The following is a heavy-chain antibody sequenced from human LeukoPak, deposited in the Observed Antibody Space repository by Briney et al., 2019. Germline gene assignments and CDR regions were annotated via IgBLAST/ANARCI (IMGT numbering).Heavy chain of an antibody. J-gene: IGHJ5*02. D-gene: IGHD3-22*01. Sequence: SETLSLTCTVSGGSISSYYWSWIRQPPGKGLEWIGYIYYSGSTNYNPSLKSRVTISVDTSKNQFSLKLSSVTAADTAVYYCARSMYYYDSSGYYSWDWFDPWGQGTLVTVSS. CDR2: IYYSGST. CDR3: ARSMYYYDSSGYYSWDWFDP. CDR1: GGSISSYY. V-gene: IGHV4-59*08.